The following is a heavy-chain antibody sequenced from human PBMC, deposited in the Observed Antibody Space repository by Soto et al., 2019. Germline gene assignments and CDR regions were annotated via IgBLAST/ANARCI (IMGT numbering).Heavy chain of an antibody. J-gene: IGHJ4*02. CDR1: GFTFSRYG. D-gene: IGHD4-17*01. V-gene: IGHV3-30*18. Sequence: QVQLVESGGGVVQPGRSLRLSCAASGFTFSRYGMHWVRQAPGKGLEWVAVISYDGSNKYYADSVKGRFTISRDNSKNTLYLQMNSLRAEDTAVYYCAKGRPMTTVTRGYFAYWGQGTLVTVSS. CDR2: ISYDGSNK. CDR3: AKGRPMTTVTRGYFAY.